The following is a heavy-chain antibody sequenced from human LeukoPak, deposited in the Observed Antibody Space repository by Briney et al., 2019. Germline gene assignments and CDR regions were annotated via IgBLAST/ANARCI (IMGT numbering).Heavy chain of an antibody. Sequence: ALVKVSCKASGYTFTSYYMHWVRQAPGQGLEWMGIINPSGGSTSYAQKFQGRVTMTRDTSTSTVYMELSSLRSEDTAVYYCARDSPYYYDSSGYYGAIRYWGQGTLVTVSS. V-gene: IGHV1-46*01. CDR1: GYTFTSYY. CDR2: INPSGGST. D-gene: IGHD3-22*01. J-gene: IGHJ4*02. CDR3: ARDSPYYYDSSGYYGAIRY.